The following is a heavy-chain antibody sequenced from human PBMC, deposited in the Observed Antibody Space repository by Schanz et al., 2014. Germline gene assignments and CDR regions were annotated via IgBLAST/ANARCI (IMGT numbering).Heavy chain of an antibody. J-gene: IGHJ5*02. D-gene: IGHD2-8*02. CDR3: ARDRYCPGARGPGWFDP. Sequence: QVQLQESGPGLVKPSETLSLTCIVSGGSTRSSNYYWSWIRRHPGKGLEWIGHIHYSGSTYYNPSLKSRVTISMDTSKNQFSLRLTSVTAADTAVYHCARDRYCPGARGPGWFDPWGQGTLVTVSS. CDR2: IHYSGST. V-gene: IGHV4-31*02. CDR1: GGSTRSSNYY.